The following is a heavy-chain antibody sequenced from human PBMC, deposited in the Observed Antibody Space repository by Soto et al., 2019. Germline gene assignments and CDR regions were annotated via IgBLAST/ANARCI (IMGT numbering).Heavy chain of an antibody. D-gene: IGHD3-22*01. CDR1: GFTLSDYA. V-gene: IGHV3-30-3*01. CDR2: ISYDGNNR. CDR3: ARATLLTMIVDY. Sequence: QPGGSLRLSCATSGFTLSDYAMHWVRQAPGKGLEWVAVISYDGNNRYYADSVKGRFTISRDTSKSTLYLQLRSLSAEDTAVYYCARATLLTMIVDYWGQGTLVTVSS. J-gene: IGHJ4*02.